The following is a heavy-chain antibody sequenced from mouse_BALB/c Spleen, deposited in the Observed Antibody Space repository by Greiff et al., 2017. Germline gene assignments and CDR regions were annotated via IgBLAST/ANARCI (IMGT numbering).Heavy chain of an antibody. Sequence: VMLVESGPGLVQPSQSLSITCTVSGFSLTSYGVHWVRQSPGKGLEWLGVIWSGGSTDYNAAFISRLSISKDNSKSQVFFKMNSLQANDTAIYYCARYYYGSSLYAMDYWGQGTSVTVSS. CDR3: ARYYYGSSLYAMDY. J-gene: IGHJ4*01. CDR2: IWSGGST. D-gene: IGHD1-1*01. V-gene: IGHV2-2*02. CDR1: GFSLTSYG.